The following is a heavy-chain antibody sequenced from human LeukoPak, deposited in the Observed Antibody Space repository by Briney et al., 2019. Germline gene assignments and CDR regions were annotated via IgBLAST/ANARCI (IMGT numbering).Heavy chain of an antibody. V-gene: IGHV4-4*02. Sequence: TSGTLSLTCAVSGGSISSSNWWTWVRQPPGRGLEWIGEIYHSGNTNYNPSLKSRVTMTVDTSKSQFSLKLSSVTAADTAVYFCARSPHIWFAERGWFDPWGQGTLVTVSS. CDR2: IYHSGNT. CDR3: ARSPHIWFAERGWFDP. CDR1: GGSISSSNW. J-gene: IGHJ5*02. D-gene: IGHD3-10*01.